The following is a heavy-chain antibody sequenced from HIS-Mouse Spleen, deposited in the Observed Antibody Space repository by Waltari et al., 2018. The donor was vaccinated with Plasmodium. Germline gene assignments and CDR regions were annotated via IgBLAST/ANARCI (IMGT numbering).Heavy chain of an antibody. V-gene: IGHV1-2*02. CDR3: ARVLGYKAAAGTFVEYFQH. D-gene: IGHD6-13*01. CDR1: GYTFTGYD. CDR2: INPNSGGT. Sequence: QVQLVQSGAEVKKPGASVKVSCKASGYTFTGYDMHWVRPAPGQGLEWMGWINPNSGGTNYAQKFQGRVTMTRDTSISTAYMELSRLRSDDTAVYYCARVLGYKAAAGTFVEYFQHWGQGTLVTVSS. J-gene: IGHJ1*01.